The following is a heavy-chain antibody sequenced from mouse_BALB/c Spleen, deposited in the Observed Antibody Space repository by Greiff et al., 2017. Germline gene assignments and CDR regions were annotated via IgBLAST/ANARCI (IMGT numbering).Heavy chain of an antibody. J-gene: IGHJ2*01. V-gene: IGHV5-6*01. CDR3: ARHGGDGFDY. Sequence: EVKVVESGGDLVKPGGSLKLSCAASGFTFSSYGMSWVRQTPDKRLEWVATISSGGSYTYYPDSVKGRFTISRDNAKNTLYLQMSSLKSEDTAMYYCARHGGDGFDYWGQGTTLTVSS. CDR2: ISSGGSYT. D-gene: IGHD3-3*01. CDR1: GFTFSSYG.